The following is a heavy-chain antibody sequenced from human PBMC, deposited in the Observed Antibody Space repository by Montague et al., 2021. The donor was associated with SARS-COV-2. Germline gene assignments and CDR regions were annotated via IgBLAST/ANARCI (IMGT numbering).Heavy chain of an antibody. Sequence: SETLSLTCTVSGGSISSYSWSWIRQPPGKGLEWIGSIFYSGSTNYNPSLKSRVTISVDTSKNQFSLKLSSVTAADTAVYYCARLGLGGYDILTGYYQSGMDVWGQGTTVTVSS. D-gene: IGHD3-9*01. CDR3: ARLGLGGYDILTGYYQSGMDV. CDR1: GGSISSYS. J-gene: IGHJ6*02. V-gene: IGHV4-59*08. CDR2: IFYSGST.